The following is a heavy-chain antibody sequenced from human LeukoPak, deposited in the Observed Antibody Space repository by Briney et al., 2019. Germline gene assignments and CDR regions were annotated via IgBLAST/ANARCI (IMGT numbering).Heavy chain of an antibody. J-gene: IGHJ4*02. CDR1: GFTFSSYS. V-gene: IGHV3-7*01. Sequence: PGGSLRLSCAASGFTFSSYSMNWVRQAPGKGLEWVANIKQDGSEKYYVDSVKGRFTISRDNAKNSLYLQMNSLRAEDTAVYYCARCITIAQSDYWGQGTLVTVSS. CDR3: ARCITIAQSDY. D-gene: IGHD3-10*01. CDR2: IKQDGSEK.